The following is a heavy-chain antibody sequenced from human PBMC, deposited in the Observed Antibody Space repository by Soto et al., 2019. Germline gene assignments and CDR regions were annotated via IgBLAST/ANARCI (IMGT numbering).Heavy chain of an antibody. Sequence: EVQLVESGGGLVQPGRSLRLSCAASGFTFDDYAMHWVRQAPGKGLEWVSGISWNSGSIGYADSVKGRFTISRDNAKNSRYLQMNSLRAEDTALYYCAKASYCSGSIGRLWYFDLWGRGTLVTVSS. CDR3: AKASYCSGSIGRLWYFDL. V-gene: IGHV3-9*01. CDR2: ISWNSGSI. D-gene: IGHD3-10*01. CDR1: GFTFDDYA. J-gene: IGHJ2*01.